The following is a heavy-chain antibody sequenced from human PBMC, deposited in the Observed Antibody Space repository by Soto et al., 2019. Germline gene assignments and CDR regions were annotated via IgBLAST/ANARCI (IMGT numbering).Heavy chain of an antibody. D-gene: IGHD1-1*01. V-gene: IGHV4-4*02. CDR1: GGSVRAPDW. J-gene: IGHJ5*01. CDR3: ARVRQGCSANNCYFDP. CDR2: VHISGHS. Sequence: QVHLQESGPGLVAPSGTLSLTCTLSGGSVRAPDWWNWVRQSADKGLEWIAEVHISGHSNYNPSLRSRVSVSIDSSKNPFYLNLNSVTAADTDIYDCARVRQGCSANNCYFDPWGQGTQVTISS.